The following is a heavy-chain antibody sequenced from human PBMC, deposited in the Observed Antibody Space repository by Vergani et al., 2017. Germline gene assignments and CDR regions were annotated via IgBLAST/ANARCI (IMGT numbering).Heavy chain of an antibody. CDR1: GGSFTSYN. CDR2: IDHTGRP. D-gene: IGHD4-11*01. J-gene: IGHJ6*03. V-gene: IGHV4-34*01. CDR3: ARVNTETNGHLYYYYYMDV. Sequence: QVQLQQRGGGLLKPSETLSLTCVVNGGSFTSYNWTWIRQSPGEGLEWVGDIDHTGRPDYNPSLKSRHTMSVDKSRNQFSLTFNSVTATDTAIYFCARVNTETNGHLYYYYYMDVWGQGTAVTVS.